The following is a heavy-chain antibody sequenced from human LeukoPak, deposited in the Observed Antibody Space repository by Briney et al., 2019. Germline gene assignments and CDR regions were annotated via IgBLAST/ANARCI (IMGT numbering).Heavy chain of an antibody. CDR2: INHSGST. V-gene: IGHV4-39*07. D-gene: IGHD2-2*02. Sequence: SETLSLTCTVSGGSISSSSYYWGWTRQPPGKGLEWIGEINHSGSTNYNPSLKSRVTISVDTSKNQFSLKLSSVTAADTAVYYCARSQGYCSSTSCYTFGYWGQGTLVTVSS. CDR3: ARSQGYCSSTSCYTFGY. CDR1: GGSISSSSYY. J-gene: IGHJ4*02.